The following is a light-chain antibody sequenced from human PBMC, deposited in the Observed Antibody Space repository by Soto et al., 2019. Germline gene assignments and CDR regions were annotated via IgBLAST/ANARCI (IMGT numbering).Light chain of an antibody. CDR1: QTVSSW. V-gene: IGKV1-5*03. J-gene: IGKJ1*01. Sequence: DIQMTQPPSTLSASVGDGVTITCRASQTVSSWLAWYQQKPGKAPKLLIYKASNLETGVPSRFSGSGSGTEFTLTISSLQPDDFATYYCQQYNSYPWTFGQGTKVEI. CDR2: KAS. CDR3: QQYNSYPWT.